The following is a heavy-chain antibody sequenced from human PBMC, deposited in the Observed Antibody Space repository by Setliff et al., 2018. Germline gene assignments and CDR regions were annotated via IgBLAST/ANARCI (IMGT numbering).Heavy chain of an antibody. CDR1: GFTFDEYA. CDR2: ISWNSDSI. J-gene: IGHJ2*01. Sequence: GGSLRLSCGASGFTFDEYAMHWVRQAPGKGLEWVSGISWNSDSIGYVDSVRGRFTISRDSAKNSLYLQMDSLRPEDTALYYWYFDLWGRGTLVTVSS. V-gene: IGHV3-9*01. CDR3: YFDL.